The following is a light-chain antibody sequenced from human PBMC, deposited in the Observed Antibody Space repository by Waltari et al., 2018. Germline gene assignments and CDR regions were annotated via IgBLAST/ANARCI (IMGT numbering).Light chain of an antibody. J-gene: IGKJ5*01. Sequence: IQLTQPPSSLSASVGDRVTITSRASQAISISLAWYQQKPGKAPNLLIYAASTLQSAVPSRMIGSGACTTYSLIISSLQPEDVAAEYCQQLSSYLRITFGQGTRLDI. CDR2: AAS. CDR3: QQLSSYLRIT. V-gene: IGKV1-9*01. CDR1: QAISIS.